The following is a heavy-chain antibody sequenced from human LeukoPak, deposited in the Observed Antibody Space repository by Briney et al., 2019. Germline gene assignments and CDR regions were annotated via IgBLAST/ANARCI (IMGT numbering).Heavy chain of an antibody. J-gene: IGHJ4*02. V-gene: IGHV4-59*11. CDR1: GASISTHY. CDR2: FYFCGST. CDR3: ARAGAIATVHLDLDH. Sequence: SETLSLTCTVSGASISTHYWSWIRQPPEKGPEWIGDFYFCGSTNYNPSLKSRATISGDTSKNQFSLNLRSVTAADTAVYYCARAGAIATVHLDLDHWGRGTQVTVSS. D-gene: IGHD6-13*01.